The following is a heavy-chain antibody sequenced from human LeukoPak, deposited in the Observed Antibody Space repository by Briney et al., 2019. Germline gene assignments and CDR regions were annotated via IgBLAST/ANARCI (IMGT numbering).Heavy chain of an antibody. D-gene: IGHD3-9*01. CDR1: WGSRSSGSYY. J-gene: IGHJ6*04. V-gene: IGHV4-61*01. Sequence: SETLFPTCTFSWGSRSSGSYYWGWVPPPPRKGLERIGDIYYSGSTNYNPSLKSRVTISVDTSKNQFSLKLSSVTAADTAVYYCARWVLRYFDWLLYPYGMDVWGKGTTVTVSS. CDR2: IYYSGST. CDR3: ARWVLRYFDWLLYPYGMDV.